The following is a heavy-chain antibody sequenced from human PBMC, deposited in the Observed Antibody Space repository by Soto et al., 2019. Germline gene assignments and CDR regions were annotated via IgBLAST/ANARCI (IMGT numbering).Heavy chain of an antibody. D-gene: IGHD3-22*01. CDR1: GFTFSSYA. CDR2: ISYDGSNK. Sequence: QVQLVESGGGVVQPGRSLRLSCAASGFTFSSYAMHWVRQAPGKGLEWVAVISYDGSNKYYADSVKGRFTISRDNSKNTLYLQMNSLRAEETAVYYCARDYDSSGYYDILTGSVYDYWGQGTLVTVSS. CDR3: ARDYDSSGYYDILTGSVYDY. V-gene: IGHV3-30-3*01. J-gene: IGHJ4*02.